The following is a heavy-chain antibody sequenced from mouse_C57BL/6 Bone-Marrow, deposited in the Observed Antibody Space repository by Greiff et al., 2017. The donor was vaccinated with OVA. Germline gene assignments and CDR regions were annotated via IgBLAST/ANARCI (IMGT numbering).Heavy chain of an antibody. CDR1: GYTFTSYW. CDR3: ARSITTVVDWYFDV. CDR2: IHPNSGST. V-gene: IGHV1-64*01. Sequence: VKLQQPGAELVKPGASVKLSCKASGYTFTSYWMHWVKQRPGQGLEWIGMIHPNSGSTNYNEKFKSKATLTVDKSSSTAYMQLSSLTSEDSAVYYCARSITTVVDWYFDVWGTGTTVTVSS. D-gene: IGHD1-1*01. J-gene: IGHJ1*03.